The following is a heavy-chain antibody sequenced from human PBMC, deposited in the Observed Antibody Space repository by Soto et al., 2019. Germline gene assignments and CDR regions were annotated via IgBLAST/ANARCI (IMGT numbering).Heavy chain of an antibody. CDR1: GYTFTSYA. J-gene: IGHJ6*02. V-gene: IGHV1-3*01. CDR3: ARDLAMVRGPLSYYYYGMDV. D-gene: IGHD3-10*01. Sequence: GASVKVSCKASGYTFTSYAMHWVRQAPGQRLEWMGWINAGNGNTKYSQKFQGRVTITRDTSASTAYMELSSLRSEDTAVYYCARDLAMVRGPLSYYYYGMDVWGQGTTVTVSS. CDR2: INAGNGNT.